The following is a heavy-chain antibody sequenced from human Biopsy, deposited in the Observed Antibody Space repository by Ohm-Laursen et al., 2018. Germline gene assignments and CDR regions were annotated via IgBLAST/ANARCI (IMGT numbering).Heavy chain of an antibody. D-gene: IGHD1-26*01. V-gene: IGHV3-48*03. CDR3: ARLNSGTYDASDL. CDR2: IYGGGSPV. Sequence: SLRLSCSASGFAFNLYEMNWVRQAPGKGMEWISYIYGGGSPVSYADSVKGRFTISRDNAQNSLYLHMNSLRAEDTAVYYCARLNSGTYDASDLWGQGTPVTVSS. CDR1: GFAFNLYE. J-gene: IGHJ5*02.